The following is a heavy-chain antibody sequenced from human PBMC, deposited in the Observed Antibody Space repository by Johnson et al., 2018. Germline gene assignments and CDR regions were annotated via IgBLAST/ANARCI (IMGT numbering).Heavy chain of an antibody. Sequence: VQLVESGGGLVKPGGSLRLSCAASGFTFSDYYMSWIRQAPGKGLEWVSYISSSGGITYYAASVKGRFTVSRDNAQNSLHLKMNSLTAGDTAVYYCTRDTIFGVVDWGQGTLVTVSS. CDR2: ISSSGGIT. J-gene: IGHJ4*02. CDR1: GFTFSDYY. V-gene: IGHV3-11*01. CDR3: TRDTIFGVVD. D-gene: IGHD3-3*01.